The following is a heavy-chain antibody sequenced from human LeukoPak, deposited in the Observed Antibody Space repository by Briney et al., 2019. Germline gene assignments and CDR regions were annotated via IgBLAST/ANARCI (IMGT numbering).Heavy chain of an antibody. CDR2: ICGNGGYT. J-gene: IGHJ4*02. V-gene: IGHV3-23*01. D-gene: IGHD2-15*01. CDR3: AKGNNGCYDS. Sequence: GGSLRLSCAAPGFTFTSYAMSWVRQAQGKGLGWVSSICGNGGYTYHADSVKGRFTISRDNSKNTLYMQMNSPRAEDTAVYYCAKGNNGCYDSWGQGTLVTVSS. CDR1: GFTFTSYA.